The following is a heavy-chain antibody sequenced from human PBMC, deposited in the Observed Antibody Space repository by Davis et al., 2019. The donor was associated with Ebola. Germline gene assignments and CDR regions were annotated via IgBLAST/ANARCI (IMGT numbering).Heavy chain of an antibody. V-gene: IGHV3-7*01. J-gene: IGHJ6*02. Sequence: GGSLRLSCAASGFTFSSYWMSWVRQAPGKGLEWVANIKQDGSEKYYVDSVKGRFTISRDNAKNSLYLQMNSLRAEDTAVYYCARIEERTGKKFYYYYGMDVWGQGTTVTVSS. CDR2: IKQDGSEK. CDR1: GFTFSSYW. D-gene: IGHD5-24*01. CDR3: ARIEERTGKKFYYYYGMDV.